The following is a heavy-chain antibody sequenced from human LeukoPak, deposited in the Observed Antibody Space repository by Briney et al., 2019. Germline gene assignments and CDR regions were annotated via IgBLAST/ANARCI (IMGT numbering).Heavy chain of an antibody. CDR3: ARGDYGNDAFDI. V-gene: IGHV1-2*06. CDR2: INPNSGGT. CDR1: GYTFTGYY. Sequence: ASVKVSCKASGYTFTGYYMHWVRQAPGQGLEWIGRINPNSGGTNYAQKFQGRVTMTRDTSISTAYMELSRLRSDDTAVYYCARGDYGNDAFDIWGQGTMVTVSS. D-gene: IGHD4-11*01. J-gene: IGHJ3*02.